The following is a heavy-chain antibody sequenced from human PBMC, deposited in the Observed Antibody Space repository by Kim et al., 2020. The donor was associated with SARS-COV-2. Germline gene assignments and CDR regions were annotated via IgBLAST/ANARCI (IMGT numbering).Heavy chain of an antibody. Sequence: SETLSLTCTVSGGSISSSSYYWGWIRRPPGKGLEWIGSIYYSGSTYYNPSLKSRVTISVDTSKNQFSLKLSSVTAADTAVYYCATEIAVAGNYYYYYGMDVWGQGTTVTVSS. V-gene: IGHV4-39*02. CDR3: ATEIAVAGNYYYYYGMDV. CDR2: IYYSGST. CDR1: GGSISSSSYY. D-gene: IGHD6-19*01. J-gene: IGHJ6*02.